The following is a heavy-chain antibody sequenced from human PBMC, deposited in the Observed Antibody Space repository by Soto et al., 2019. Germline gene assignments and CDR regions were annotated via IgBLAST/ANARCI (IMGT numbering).Heavy chain of an antibody. Sequence: PSETLSLTCTVSGDSISRGAYYWTWISQHPVKGLEWIGYISNSGSTYYNPSLKSRVTMSVDTSKNQFSLKLSSVTAVDTAVYYCARFRSGGSCLDPWGQGTLVTVSS. J-gene: IGHJ5*02. D-gene: IGHD2-15*01. CDR3: ARFRSGGSCLDP. CDR2: ISNSGST. V-gene: IGHV4-31*03. CDR1: GDSISRGAYY.